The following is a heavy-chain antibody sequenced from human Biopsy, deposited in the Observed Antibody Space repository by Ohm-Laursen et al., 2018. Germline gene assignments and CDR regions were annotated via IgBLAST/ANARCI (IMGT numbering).Heavy chain of an antibody. Sequence: GSLRLSCAASGFSVSSYDMNWVRQAPGKELEWISYISETSSHIYDADSVRGRFTVARDIAKNSLYLQLNSLRVEDTAVYYCARDSSRRAREGGMDVWGQGTTVTV. J-gene: IGHJ6*02. CDR1: GFSVSSYD. CDR2: ISETSSHI. CDR3: ARDSSRRAREGGMDV. D-gene: IGHD6-6*01. V-gene: IGHV3-21*01.